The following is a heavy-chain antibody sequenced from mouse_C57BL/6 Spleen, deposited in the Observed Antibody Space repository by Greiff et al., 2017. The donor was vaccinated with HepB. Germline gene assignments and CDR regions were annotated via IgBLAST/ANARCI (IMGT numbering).Heavy chain of an antibody. D-gene: IGHD1-1*01. CDR3: TPLYGGYAMDY. Sequence: VKLVESGAELVRPGASVTLSCKASGYTFTDYEMHWVKQTPVHGLEWIGAIDPETGGTAYNQKFKGKAILTADKSSSTAYMELRSLTSEDSAVYYCTPLYGGYAMDYWGQGTSVTVSS. CDR2: IDPETGGT. J-gene: IGHJ4*01. CDR1: GYTFTDYE. V-gene: IGHV1-15*01.